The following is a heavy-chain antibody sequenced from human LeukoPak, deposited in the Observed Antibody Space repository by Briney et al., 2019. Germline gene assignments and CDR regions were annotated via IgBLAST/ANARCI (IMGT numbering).Heavy chain of an antibody. CDR2: INPNSGGT. CDR3: ARTLRLYSGYDYRYYFDY. J-gene: IGHJ4*02. D-gene: IGHD5-12*01. V-gene: IGHV1-2*02. Sequence: ASVKVSCKASGYTFTGYYMHWVRQAPGQGLEWMGWINPNSGGTNYAQKFQGRVTMTRDTSISTAYMELSRLRSDDTAVYYCARTLRLYSGYDYRYYFDYWGQGTLVTVPS. CDR1: GYTFTGYY.